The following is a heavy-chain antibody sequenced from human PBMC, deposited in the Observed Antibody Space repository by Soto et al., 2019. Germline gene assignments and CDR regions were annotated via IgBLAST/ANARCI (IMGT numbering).Heavy chain of an antibody. Sequence: GASVKVSCKVSGYTLTEISMHWVRQAPGKRVEWMGGFDPEDGETIYAQKFQGRVTMTEDTSTDTAYMELSSLRSEDTAVYYCATRVLRFFDWSYGLFDYWGQGTLVTVSS. D-gene: IGHD3-9*01. J-gene: IGHJ4*02. CDR3: ATRVLRFFDWSYGLFDY. V-gene: IGHV1-24*01. CDR1: GYTLTEIS. CDR2: FDPEDGET.